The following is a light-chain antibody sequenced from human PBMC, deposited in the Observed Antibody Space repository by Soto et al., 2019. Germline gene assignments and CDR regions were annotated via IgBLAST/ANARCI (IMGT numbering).Light chain of an antibody. J-gene: IGKJ1*01. CDR2: GAS. V-gene: IGKV3-15*01. CDR1: RNVGSK. Sequence: EIVMNQSPATLSVSPGERATLSCRASRNVGSKLAWYQQKPGQAPRLLIYGASTRATGIPARFSGSGSGTEFTLTISSLQSEDFAVYYCQQYNSYSPGTFGQGTKVDIK. CDR3: QQYNSYSPGT.